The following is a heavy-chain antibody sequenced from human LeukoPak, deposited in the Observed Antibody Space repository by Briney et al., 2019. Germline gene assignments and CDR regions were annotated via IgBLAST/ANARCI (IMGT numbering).Heavy chain of an antibody. CDR1: GFTFSSYG. J-gene: IGHJ4*02. V-gene: IGHV3-33*01. CDR2: IWYDGSNK. CDR3: ARRSSGGSWVFDY. Sequence: PGRSLRLSRAASGFTFSSYGMHWVRQAPGKGLEWVAVIWYDGSNKYYADSVKGRFTISRDNSKNTLYLQMNSLRAEDTAVYYCARRSSGGSWVFDYWGQGTLVTVSS. D-gene: IGHD2-15*01.